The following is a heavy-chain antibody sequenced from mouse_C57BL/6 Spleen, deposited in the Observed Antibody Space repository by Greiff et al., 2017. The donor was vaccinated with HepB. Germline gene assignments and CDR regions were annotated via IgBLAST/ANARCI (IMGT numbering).Heavy chain of an antibody. CDR2: IWSGGST. CDR1: GFSLTSYG. D-gene: IGHD3-3*01. Sequence: QVQLQQSGPGLVQPSQSLSITCTVSGFSLTSYGVHWVRQSPGKGLEWLGVIWSGGSTDYNAAFISRLSISKDNSKSQVFFTLNSLLADDTAIYYCARNGGPRGYAMDYWGQGTSVTVSS. CDR3: ARNGGPRGYAMDY. V-gene: IGHV2-2*01. J-gene: IGHJ4*01.